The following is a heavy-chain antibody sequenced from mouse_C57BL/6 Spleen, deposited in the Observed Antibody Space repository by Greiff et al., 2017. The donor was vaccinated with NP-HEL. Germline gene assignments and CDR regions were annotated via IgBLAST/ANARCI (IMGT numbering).Heavy chain of an antibody. CDR3: AREIYDGYYGFAY. D-gene: IGHD2-3*01. CDR2: INPNYGTT. Sequence: VHVKQSGPELVKPGASVKISCKASGYSFTDYNMNWVKQSNGKSLEWIGVINPNYGTTSYNQKFKGKATLTVDQSSSTAYMQLNSLTSEDSAVYYCAREIYDGYYGFAYWGQGTLVTVSA. J-gene: IGHJ3*01. CDR1: GYSFTDYN. V-gene: IGHV1-39*01.